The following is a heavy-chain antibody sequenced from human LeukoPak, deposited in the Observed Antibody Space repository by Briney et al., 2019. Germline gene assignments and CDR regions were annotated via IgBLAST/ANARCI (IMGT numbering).Heavy chain of an antibody. D-gene: IGHD6-19*01. CDR2: IRYDGSNK. Sequence: GGSLRLSCAASGFTFSSYGMHWVRQAPGKGLEWVAFIRYDGSNKYYADSVKGRLTISRDNSKNTLYLQMNSLRAEDTAVYYCVPFAVAATNFDYWGQGTLVTVSS. CDR1: GFTFSSYG. CDR3: VPFAVAATNFDY. V-gene: IGHV3-30*02. J-gene: IGHJ4*02.